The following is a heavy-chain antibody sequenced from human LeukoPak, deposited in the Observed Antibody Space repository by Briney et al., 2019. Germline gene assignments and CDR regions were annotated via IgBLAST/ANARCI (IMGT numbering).Heavy chain of an antibody. Sequence: PSETLSLTCTVSGYSISSGYYWGWIRQPPGKGLEWIGSIYHSGSTYYNPSLKSRVTISVDTSKNQFSLKLSSVTAADTAVYYCARGSTAAAPKVYFDYWGQGTLVTVSS. V-gene: IGHV4-38-2*02. CDR1: GYSISSGYY. CDR2: IYHSGST. D-gene: IGHD6-25*01. J-gene: IGHJ4*02. CDR3: ARGSTAAAPKVYFDY.